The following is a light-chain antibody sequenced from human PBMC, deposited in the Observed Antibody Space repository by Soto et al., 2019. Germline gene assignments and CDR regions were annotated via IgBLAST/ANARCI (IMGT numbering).Light chain of an antibody. CDR2: GAS. CDR3: QQYGFSLPFT. J-gene: IGKJ2*01. Sequence: EIVLTQSPGTLSLSPGERATLSCRASQTITSNNLAWYQQKPGQTPRLLVHGASSRATGIPDRFSGSGSGTDFTLTISRLEPEDFAVYYCQQYGFSLPFTFGQGTKLEIK. CDR1: QTITSNN. V-gene: IGKV3-20*01.